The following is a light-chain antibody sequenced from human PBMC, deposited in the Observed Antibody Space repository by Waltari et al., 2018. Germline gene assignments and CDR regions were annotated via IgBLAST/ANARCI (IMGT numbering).Light chain of an antibody. CDR2: GES. Sequence: EIVMTQSPATLSVSPGERATLSCRASQSVSSNLAWYQQKPGQAPRLLIYGESTRATGIPARFSGSGSGTEFTLTITDLQAEDVAIYYCQQYYRPPQTFGQGTKLEIK. CDR1: QSVSSN. J-gene: IGKJ2*01. V-gene: IGKV3-15*01. CDR3: QQYYRPPQT.